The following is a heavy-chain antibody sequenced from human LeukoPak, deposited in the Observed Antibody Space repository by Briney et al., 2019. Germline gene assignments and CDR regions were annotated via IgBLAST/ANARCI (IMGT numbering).Heavy chain of an antibody. CDR2: IYYSGSP. CDR3: ARDRKGYPLDY. CDR1: GDSISSGGYY. V-gene: IGHV4-31*03. Sequence: SETLSLICTVSGDSISSGGYYWSWIRQHPGKDLEWIGYIYYSGSPYYNPSLRNRVTISLDTSKNQFSLKLSSVTAADTAVYYCARDRKGYPLDYWGQGTLVTVSS. J-gene: IGHJ4*02. D-gene: IGHD6-13*01.